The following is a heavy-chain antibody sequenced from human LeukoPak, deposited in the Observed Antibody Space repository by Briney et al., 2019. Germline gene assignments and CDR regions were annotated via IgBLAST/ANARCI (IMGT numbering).Heavy chain of an antibody. CDR2: IYYSGST. J-gene: IGHJ4*02. D-gene: IGHD3-16*02. V-gene: IGHV4-61*10. CDR3: ARWDRWYFDY. Sequence: PSETLSLTCTVSGGSISSGSYYWSWIRQPAGKGLEWIGYIYYSGSTNYNPSLKSRVTISVDTSKNQFSLKLSSVTAADTAVYYCARWDRWYFDYWGQGTLVTVSS. CDR1: GGSISSGSYY.